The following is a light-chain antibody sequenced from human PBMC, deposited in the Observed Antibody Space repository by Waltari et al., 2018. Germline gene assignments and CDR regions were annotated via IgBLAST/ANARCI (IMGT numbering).Light chain of an antibody. CDR3: CSYAGSNLGV. Sequence: QSALTQPASVSGSPGQSISISCTGTSSDVGGYNLVSWYQQHPGKAPKLIIYEVTKPPSGVSNRFAGSKSDNTASLTISGLQAEDEADYYCCSYAGSNLGVFGTGTKVTVL. V-gene: IGLV2-23*02. CDR1: SSDVGGYNL. J-gene: IGLJ1*01. CDR2: EVT.